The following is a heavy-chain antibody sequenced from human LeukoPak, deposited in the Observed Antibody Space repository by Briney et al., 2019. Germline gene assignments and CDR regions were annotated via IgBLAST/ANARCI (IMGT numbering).Heavy chain of an antibody. D-gene: IGHD3-22*01. CDR1: GFTFSSYW. V-gene: IGHV3-7*01. Sequence: GGSLRLSCAASGFTFSSYWMTWVRQAPTKGLGWVANIKEDGTEKFYVDSVKGRFTISRDNAKNSLYLQINSLRAEDTAVYYCARDQFSGYYDYWGQGTLVTVSS. J-gene: IGHJ4*02. CDR3: ARDQFSGYYDY. CDR2: IKEDGTEK.